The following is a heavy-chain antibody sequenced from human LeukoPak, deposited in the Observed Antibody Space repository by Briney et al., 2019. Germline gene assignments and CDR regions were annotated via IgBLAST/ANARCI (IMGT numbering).Heavy chain of an antibody. CDR3: ARGGTGVSRDY. CDR1: GFTFSSYE. Sequence: GGSLRLSCAASGFTFSSYEMNWVRQAPGKGLEWVANINEDGSEKYYVDSVKGRFTISRDNAKESLYLQMNSLRAEDTAVYYCARGGTGVSRDYWGQGTPVTVAS. J-gene: IGHJ4*02. CDR2: INEDGSEK. V-gene: IGHV3-7*01. D-gene: IGHD3/OR15-3a*01.